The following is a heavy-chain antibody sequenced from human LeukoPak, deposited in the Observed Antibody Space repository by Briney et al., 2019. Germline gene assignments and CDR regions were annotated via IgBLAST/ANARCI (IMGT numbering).Heavy chain of an antibody. D-gene: IGHD3-10*01. CDR2: ISGSGGST. CDR3: AKDPLWFGELLFYFDY. Sequence: GGSLRLSCAASGFTFSSYAMSWARQAPGKGLEWVSAISGSGGSTYYADSVKGRFTISRDNSKNTLYLQMNSLRAEDTAVYYCAKDPLWFGELLFYFDYWGQGTLVTVSS. V-gene: IGHV3-23*01. J-gene: IGHJ4*02. CDR1: GFTFSSYA.